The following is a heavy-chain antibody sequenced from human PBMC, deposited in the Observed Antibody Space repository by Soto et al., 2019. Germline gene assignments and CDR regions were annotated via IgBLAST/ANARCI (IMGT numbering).Heavy chain of an antibody. CDR3: ATMGSPQMHYPSLYYYFDF. CDR1: GFNFNQYW. J-gene: IGHJ4*02. D-gene: IGHD3-16*01. Sequence: EVQLLGSGGGLVQPGGSLRLSCAVSGFNFNQYWMSWVRQAPGQGLEWVANIKQDGNEKYYVDSVKGRFTISRDNAKNSLFLQMNSLRAEDTAIYYCATMGSPQMHYPSLYYYFDFWGQGTLVTVSS. V-gene: IGHV3-7*03. CDR2: IKQDGNEK.